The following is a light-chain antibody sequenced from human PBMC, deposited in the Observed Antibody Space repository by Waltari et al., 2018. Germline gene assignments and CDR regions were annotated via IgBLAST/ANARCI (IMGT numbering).Light chain of an antibody. J-gene: IGLJ3*02. CDR2: DVT. Sequence: QSALTQPPSVSGTPGPPLPSSCTGTSTDIGRHNFVSWYQQHPGKVPKLRIFDVTKRPSGFSDRFFGSKSANTASLTISGLQAEDEANYYCTSYTTSSTWVFGGGTRLTVL. CDR3: TSYTTSSTWV. V-gene: IGLV2-14*01. CDR1: STDIGRHNF.